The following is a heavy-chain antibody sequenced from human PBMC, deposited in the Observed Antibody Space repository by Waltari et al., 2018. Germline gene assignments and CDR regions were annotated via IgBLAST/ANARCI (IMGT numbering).Heavy chain of an antibody. CDR1: GLSFSSYW. CDR2: IRKDGGER. Sequence: DVQLVESGGGLVQPGGSLSVSCVASGLSFSSYWVGWVRQAPGKGVEWVANIRKDGGERFYADSVKGRFTISRDNAEKAVYLQMNSLRDEDTGVYYCAREIDRGDGFISWGQGTQVTVSS. V-gene: IGHV3-7*01. CDR3: AREIDRGDGFIS. J-gene: IGHJ5*02. D-gene: IGHD3-10*01.